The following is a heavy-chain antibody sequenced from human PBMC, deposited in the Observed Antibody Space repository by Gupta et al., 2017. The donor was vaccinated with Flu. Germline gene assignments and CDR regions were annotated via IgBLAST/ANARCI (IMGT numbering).Heavy chain of an antibody. D-gene: IGHD3-3*01. CDR2: IYNSGST. J-gene: IGHJ4*02. CDR1: GGLISSHY. CDR3: ASSPNYDFWSGYYPTPFDY. V-gene: IGHV4-59*11. Sequence: QVQLQESGPGLVKPSETLSLTCTVSGGLISSHYWSWIRQPPGKGLEWIGYIYNSGSTNYNPSLKSRVTISVDTSKNQFSLKLSSVTAADTAVYYCASSPNYDFWSGYYPTPFDYWGQGTLATGSS.